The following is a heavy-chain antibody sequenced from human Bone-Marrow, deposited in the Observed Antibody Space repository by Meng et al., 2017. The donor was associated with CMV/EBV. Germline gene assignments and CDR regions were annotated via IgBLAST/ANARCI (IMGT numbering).Heavy chain of an antibody. J-gene: IGHJ4*02. CDR2: IYHSGST. D-gene: IGHD3-3*01. CDR3: ARRSSIGVVIIRYYFDY. V-gene: IGHV4-4*02. Sequence: SETLSLTCAVSGGSISSSNWWSWVRQPPGKGLEWIGEIYHSGSTYYNPSLKSRVTISVDTSKNQFSLKLSSVTAADTAVYYCARRSSIGVVIIRYYFDYWGQGTLVTVSS. CDR1: GGSISSSNW.